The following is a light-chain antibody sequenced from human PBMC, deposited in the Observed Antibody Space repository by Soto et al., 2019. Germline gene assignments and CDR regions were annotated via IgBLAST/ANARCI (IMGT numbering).Light chain of an antibody. CDR1: SSDVGGYKY. CDR3: TSYASSSSYV. V-gene: IGLV2-14*01. CDR2: DVT. Sequence: QSALTQPASVSGSPGQSITISCTGTSSDVGGYKYVSWYQQHPDKATKLIIYDVTNRPAGISNSFSGSKSGNTASLTIAVLPGEDEAEYYCTSYASSSSYVFGTGTKLTVL. J-gene: IGLJ1*01.